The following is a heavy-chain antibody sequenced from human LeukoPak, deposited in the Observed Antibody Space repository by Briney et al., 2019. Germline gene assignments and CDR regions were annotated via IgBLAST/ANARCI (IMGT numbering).Heavy chain of an antibody. CDR1: GGTFSSYA. D-gene: IGHD3-22*01. Sequence: SVKVSCKASGGTFSSYAISWVRQAPGQGLEWMGRIIPILGIANYAQKFQGRVTITADKSTSTAYMELSSLRSEDTAVYYCARVQSSSSGIRAEYFQHWGQGTLVTVSS. CDR2: IIPILGIA. V-gene: IGHV1-69*04. CDR3: ARVQSSSSGIRAEYFQH. J-gene: IGHJ1*01.